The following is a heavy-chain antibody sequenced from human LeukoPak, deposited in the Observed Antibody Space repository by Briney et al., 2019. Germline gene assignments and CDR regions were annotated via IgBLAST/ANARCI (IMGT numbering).Heavy chain of an antibody. CDR1: GGSISSSSYY. J-gene: IGHJ5*02. CDR3: ARTNWNLPTNWFDP. V-gene: IGHV4-39*07. D-gene: IGHD1-20*01. Sequence: PSDTLSLTCTVSGGSISSSSYYWGWIRQPPGKGLELIGSIYHSGSTYYNPSLKRRVTISVDTYKNQFSLKLSSVTAADTAVYYCARTNWNLPTNWFDPWGQGTLVTVSS. CDR2: IYHSGST.